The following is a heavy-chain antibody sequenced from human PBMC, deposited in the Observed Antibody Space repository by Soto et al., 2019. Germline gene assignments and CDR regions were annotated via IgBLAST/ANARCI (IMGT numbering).Heavy chain of an antibody. J-gene: IGHJ5*02. V-gene: IGHV3-9*01. CDR2: ISCSSGSI. CDR1: GFTFDDYA. Sequence: GGSLRLSCAASGFTFDDYAMHWVRQAPGKGLEWVSGISCSSGSIGYADSVKGRFTISRDNAKNSLYLQMNSLRAEDTALYYCAKDRGAAAGTNWFDPWGQGTLVTVSS. CDR3: AKDRGAAAGTNWFDP. D-gene: IGHD6-13*01.